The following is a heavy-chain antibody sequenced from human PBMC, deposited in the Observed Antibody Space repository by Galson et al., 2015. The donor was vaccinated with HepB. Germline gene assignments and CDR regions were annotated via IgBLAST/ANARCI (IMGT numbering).Heavy chain of an antibody. Sequence: SVKVSCKASGGTFSSYAISWVRQAPGQGLEWMGGIIPIFGTVNFAQKFQGRVTITADESTSTAYMELSSLRSEDTAVYYCARAPHSLYGDYARYWFDPWGQGTLVTVSS. CDR2: IIPIFGTV. J-gene: IGHJ5*02. CDR3: ARAPHSLYGDYARYWFDP. CDR1: GGTFSSYA. D-gene: IGHD4-17*01. V-gene: IGHV1-69*13.